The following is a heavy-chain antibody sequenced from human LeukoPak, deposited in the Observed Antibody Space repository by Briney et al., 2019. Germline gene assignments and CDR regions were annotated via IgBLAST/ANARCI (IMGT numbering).Heavy chain of an antibody. CDR3: ARGHSISPNWFDP. CDR1: GFTFSSYA. J-gene: IGHJ5*02. Sequence: GGSLRLSCAASGFTFSSYAMHWVRQAPGKGLEWVAVISYDGSNKYYADSVKGRFTISRDNSKNTLYLQMNSLRAEDTAAYYCARGHSISPNWFDPWGQGTLVTVSS. CDR2: ISYDGSNK. V-gene: IGHV3-30-3*01. D-gene: IGHD6-13*01.